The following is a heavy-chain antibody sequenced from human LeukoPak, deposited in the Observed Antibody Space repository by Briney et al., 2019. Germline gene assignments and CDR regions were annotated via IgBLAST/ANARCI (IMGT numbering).Heavy chain of an antibody. CDR2: IYTDGST. Sequence: GGSLRLSCAASGFTVSRKYMSWVRQAPGKGLEWVAVIYTDGSTYYAESVKGRSTISRDNSKNTLYLQMNSLRAEDMAVYYCARDYGDLWGQGTLVTVSS. CDR1: GFTVSRKY. V-gene: IGHV3-53*03. CDR3: ARDYGDL. J-gene: IGHJ5*02. D-gene: IGHD3-10*01.